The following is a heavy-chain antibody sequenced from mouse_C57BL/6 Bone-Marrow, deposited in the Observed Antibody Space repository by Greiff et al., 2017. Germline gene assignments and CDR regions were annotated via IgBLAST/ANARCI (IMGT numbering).Heavy chain of an antibody. CDR1: GYTFTSYD. CDR2: IYPRDGST. V-gene: IGHV1-85*01. J-gene: IGHJ1*03. CDR3: ARSRGNYGGYFDV. Sequence: QVQLQQSGPELVKPGASVKLSCKASGYTFTSYDINWVKQRPGQGLEWIGWIYPRDGSTKYNEKFKGKATLTVDTSSSTAYMGLHSLTSEDSAVYFCARSRGNYGGYFDVWGTGTTVTVSS. D-gene: IGHD2-1*01.